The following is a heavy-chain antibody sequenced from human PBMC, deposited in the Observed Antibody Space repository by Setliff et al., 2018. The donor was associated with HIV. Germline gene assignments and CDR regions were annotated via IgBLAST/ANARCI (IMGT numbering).Heavy chain of an antibody. Sequence: SETLSLTCTVSGASISSSSHHWAWIRQPPGKGLEYIGNIYYTGSTHHNPSLESRVATSVYTSKNQFSLKLSSVTAADTAIYFCARQFRYPNRAVAGVDYWGQGTLVTVSS. CDR1: GASISSSSHH. D-gene: IGHD6-19*01. CDR3: ARQFRYPNRAVAGVDY. CDR2: IYYTGST. J-gene: IGHJ4*02. V-gene: IGHV4-39*01.